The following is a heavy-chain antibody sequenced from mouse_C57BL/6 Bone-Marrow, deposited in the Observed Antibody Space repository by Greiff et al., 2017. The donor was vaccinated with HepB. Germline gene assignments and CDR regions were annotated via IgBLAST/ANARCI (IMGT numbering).Heavy chain of an antibody. CDR1: GYTFTSYW. V-gene: IGHV1-64*01. J-gene: IGHJ2*01. CDR2: IHPNSGST. CDR3: ASKDYDYDY. D-gene: IGHD2-4*01. Sequence: QVHVKQSGAELVKPGASVKLSCKASGYTFTSYWMHWVKQRPGQGLEWIGMIHPNSGSTNYNEKFKSKATLTVDKSSSTAYMQLSSLTSEDSAVYYCASKDYDYDYWGQGTTLTVSS.